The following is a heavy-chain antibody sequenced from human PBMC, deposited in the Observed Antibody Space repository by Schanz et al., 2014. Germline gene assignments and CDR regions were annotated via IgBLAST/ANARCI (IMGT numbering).Heavy chain of an antibody. CDR3: TTGGRRGYSHYFYGMDV. Sequence: VQLVESGGGLVKPGGSLRLSCAASGFTFNNYDMNWVRLVPGKGLECVSGISGGGGSAYYADSVKGRFTISRDNSKNTLYLQMNSLKTEDTAVYYCTTGGRRGYSHYFYGMDVWGQGTTVTVSS. CDR2: ISGGGGSA. J-gene: IGHJ6*02. CDR1: GFTFNNYD. V-gene: IGHV3-23*04. D-gene: IGHD5-18*01.